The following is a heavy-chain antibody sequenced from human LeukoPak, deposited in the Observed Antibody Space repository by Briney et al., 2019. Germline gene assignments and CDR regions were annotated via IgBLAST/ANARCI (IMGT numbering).Heavy chain of an antibody. Sequence: GGSLRLSCAASGFTFSSYEMNWVRQAPGKGLEWVSYISSSGSTIYYADSVKGRFTISRDNAKNSLYLQMNSLRAEDTAVYYCARGEWSSSPFDYWGQGTLVTVSS. CDR3: ARGEWSSSPFDY. CDR1: GFTFSSYE. CDR2: ISSSGSTI. D-gene: IGHD6-6*01. J-gene: IGHJ4*02. V-gene: IGHV3-48*03.